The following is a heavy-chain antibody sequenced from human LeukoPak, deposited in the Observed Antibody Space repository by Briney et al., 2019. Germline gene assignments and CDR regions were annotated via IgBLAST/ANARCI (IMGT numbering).Heavy chain of an antibody. D-gene: IGHD3-9*01. CDR1: GYTFTGYY. V-gene: IGHV1-18*04. J-gene: IGHJ5*02. CDR3: ASSDILTGPNWFDP. CDR2: ISAQHGQT. Sequence: ASVKVSCKASGYTFTGYYMHWVRQVAGQGLEWMGWISAQHGQTEYAPNSQDRVTMTTDTYTNTAYMELRSLRSDDTAVYYCASSDILTGPNWFDPWGQGTLVTVSS.